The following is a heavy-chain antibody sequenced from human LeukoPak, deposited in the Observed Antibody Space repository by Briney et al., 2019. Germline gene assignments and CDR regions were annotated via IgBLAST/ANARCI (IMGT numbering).Heavy chain of an antibody. Sequence: GGSLRLSCTASGXTFGDYAMSWFRQAPGKGLEWVGFIRSKAYGGTTEYAASVKGRFTISRDDSKSIAYLQMNSLKTEDTAVYYCTRTGDILTGYFYYYGMDVWGQGTTVTVSS. D-gene: IGHD3-9*01. V-gene: IGHV3-49*03. J-gene: IGHJ6*02. CDR1: GXTFGDYA. CDR2: IRSKAYGGTT. CDR3: TRTGDILTGYFYYYGMDV.